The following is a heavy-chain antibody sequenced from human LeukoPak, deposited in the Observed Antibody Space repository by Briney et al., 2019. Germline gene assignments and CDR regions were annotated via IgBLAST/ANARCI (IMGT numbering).Heavy chain of an antibody. J-gene: IGHJ4*02. CDR3: ARLTLHHYYDSSGSHFDY. CDR1: GGSISTYY. V-gene: IGHV4-4*07. Sequence: SETLSLTCTVSGGSISTYYWSWIRQSAGKGLEWIGRIHRSGSTNYNPSLKSRVTIPVDTSKNQFSLKLSSVTAADTAVYYCARLTLHHYYDSSGSHFDYWGQGTLVTVSS. D-gene: IGHD3-22*01. CDR2: IHRSGST.